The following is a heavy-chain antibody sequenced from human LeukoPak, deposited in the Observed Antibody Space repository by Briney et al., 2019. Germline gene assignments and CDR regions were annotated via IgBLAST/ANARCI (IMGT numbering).Heavy chain of an antibody. J-gene: IGHJ3*02. D-gene: IGHD4-17*01. Sequence: SETLSLTCAVYGGSFSGYYWSWIRQPPGKGLEWIGEINHSGSTTYNPSLKSRVTISVDTSKNQFSLKLSSVTAADTAVYYCVRATDYGDYVGAFDIWGQGTMVTVSS. V-gene: IGHV4-34*01. CDR1: GGSFSGYY. CDR3: VRATDYGDYVGAFDI. CDR2: INHSGST.